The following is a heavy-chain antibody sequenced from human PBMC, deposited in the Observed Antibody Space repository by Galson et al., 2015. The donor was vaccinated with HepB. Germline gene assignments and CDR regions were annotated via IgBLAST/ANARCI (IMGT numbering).Heavy chain of an antibody. Sequence: SLRLSCAASGFTFSSYAMHWVRQAPGKGLEWVAVISYDGSNKYYADSVKGRFTISRDNSKNTLYLQMNSLRAEDTAVYYCARETYYYDSSGYDLDYWGQGTLVTVSS. V-gene: IGHV3-30*04. CDR3: ARETYYYDSSGYDLDY. J-gene: IGHJ4*02. CDR1: GFTFSSYA. CDR2: ISYDGSNK. D-gene: IGHD3-22*01.